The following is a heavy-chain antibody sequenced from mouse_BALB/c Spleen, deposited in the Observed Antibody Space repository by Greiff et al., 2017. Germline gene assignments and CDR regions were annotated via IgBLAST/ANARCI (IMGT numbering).Heavy chain of an antibody. CDR3: ARRAYYGNYEWFAY. V-gene: IGHV2-2*02. CDR1: GFSLTSYG. CDR2: IWSGGST. Sequence: VQLQQSGPGLVQPSQSLSITCTVSGFSLTSYGVHWVRQSPGKGLEWLGVIWSGGSTDYNAAFISRLSISKDNSKSQVFFKMNSLQANDTAIYYCARRAYYGNYEWFAYWGQGTLVTVSA. D-gene: IGHD2-10*01. J-gene: IGHJ3*01.